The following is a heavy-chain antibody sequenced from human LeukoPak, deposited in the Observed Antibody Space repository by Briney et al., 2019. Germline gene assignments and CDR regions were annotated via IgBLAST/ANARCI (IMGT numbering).Heavy chain of an antibody. J-gene: IGHJ4*02. CDR3: ARGLRGYSSGWHRPFDY. CDR1: GYSISSGYY. CDR2: INHSGST. D-gene: IGHD6-19*01. Sequence: SETLSLTCTVSGYSISSGYYWGWIRQPPGKGLEWIGEINHSGSTNYNPSLKSRVTISVDTSKNQFSLKLSSVTAADTAVYYCARGLRGYSSGWHRPFDYWGQGTLVTVSS. V-gene: IGHV4-38-2*02.